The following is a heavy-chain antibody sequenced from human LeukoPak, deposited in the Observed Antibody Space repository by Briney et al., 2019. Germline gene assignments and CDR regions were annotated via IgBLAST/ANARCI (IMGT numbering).Heavy chain of an antibody. CDR2: IYHSGST. V-gene: IGHV4-38-2*02. D-gene: IGHD5-12*01. CDR1: GYSISSGYY. Sequence: SETLSLTCTVSGYSISSGYYWGWIRQPPGKGLEWIGSIYHSGSTYYNPSLKSRVTISVDTSKNQFSLKLSSVTAADTAVYYCARSGLVWWLDRFDYWGQGTLVTVSS. CDR3: ARSGLVWWLDRFDY. J-gene: IGHJ4*02.